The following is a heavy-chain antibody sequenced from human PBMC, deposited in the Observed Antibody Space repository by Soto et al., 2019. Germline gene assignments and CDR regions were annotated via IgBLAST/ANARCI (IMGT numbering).Heavy chain of an antibody. D-gene: IGHD3-16*02. Sequence: GGSLRLSCAASGFTFSSYGMHWVRQAPGKGLEWVAVIWYDGSNKYYADSVKGRFTISRDNSKNTLYLQMNSLRAEDTAVYYCARDLVVGELSLSGYWGQGTLVTVSS. J-gene: IGHJ4*02. CDR2: IWYDGSNK. V-gene: IGHV3-33*01. CDR3: ARDLVVGELSLSGY. CDR1: GFTFSSYG.